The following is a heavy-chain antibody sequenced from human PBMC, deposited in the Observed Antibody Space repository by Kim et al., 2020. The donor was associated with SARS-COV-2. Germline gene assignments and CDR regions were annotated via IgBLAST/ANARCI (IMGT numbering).Heavy chain of an antibody. D-gene: IGHD5-12*01. CDR2: ISWNSGSI. Sequence: GGSLRLSCAASGFTFDDYAMHWVRQAPGKGLEWVSGISWNSGSIGYADSVKGRFTISRDNAKNSLYLQMNSLRAEDTALYYCAKDFSRDGYNPDFDYWGQGTLVTVSS. CDR1: GFTFDDYA. V-gene: IGHV3-9*01. J-gene: IGHJ4*02. CDR3: AKDFSRDGYNPDFDY.